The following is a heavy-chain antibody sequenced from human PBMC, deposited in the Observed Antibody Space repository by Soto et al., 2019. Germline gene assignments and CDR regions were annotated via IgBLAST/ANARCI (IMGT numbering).Heavy chain of an antibody. Sequence: GGSLRLSCAASGFTFSSYSMNWVRQAPGKGLEWVSSISSISSYIYYADSVKGRFTISRDNAKNSLYLQMNSLRSEDTAVYYCARIQLVYDAFDIWGQGTMVTVSS. CDR3: ARIQLVYDAFDI. CDR2: ISSISSYI. V-gene: IGHV3-21*01. J-gene: IGHJ3*02. CDR1: GFTFSSYS. D-gene: IGHD6-6*01.